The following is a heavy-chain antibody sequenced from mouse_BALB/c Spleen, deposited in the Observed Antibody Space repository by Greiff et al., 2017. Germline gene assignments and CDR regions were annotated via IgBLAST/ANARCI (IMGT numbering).Heavy chain of an antibody. CDR3: ARSQDSSGISWFAY. CDR2: ISYSGST. Sequence: VQLKESGPSLVKPSQTLSLTCSVTGDSITSGYWNWIRKFPGNKLEYMGYISYSGSTYYNPSLKSRISITRDTSKNQYYLQLNSVTTEDTATYYCARSQDSSGISWFAYWGQGTLVTVSA. CDR1: GDSITSGY. J-gene: IGHJ3*01. D-gene: IGHD3-2*01. V-gene: IGHV3-8*02.